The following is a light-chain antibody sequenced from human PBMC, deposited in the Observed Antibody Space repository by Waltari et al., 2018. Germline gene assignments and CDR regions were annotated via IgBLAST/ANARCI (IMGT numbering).Light chain of an antibody. V-gene: IGLV2-23*02. CDR2: EVT. CDR1: SSNVGSYDL. J-gene: IGLJ3*02. CDR3: CSYTDSGTLV. Sequence: QSALTQPASVSGSPGQSITIPCTGTSSNVGSYDLVSWYQQHPGKAPKFMIYEVTKRPSGVSNRFSGSKSGNTASLTISGLQTEDEADYYCCSYTDSGTLVFGGGTKVTVL.